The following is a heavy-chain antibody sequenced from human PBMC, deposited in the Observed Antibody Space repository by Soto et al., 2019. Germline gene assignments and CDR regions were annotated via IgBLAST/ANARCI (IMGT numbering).Heavy chain of an antibody. CDR1: GGSFSGYY. D-gene: IGHD2-21*02. V-gene: IGHV4-34*01. J-gene: IGHJ3*02. CDR3: ARESTVVTLRTFDI. CDR2: INHSGST. Sequence: SETLSLTCAVYGGSFSGYYCSWIRQPPGKGLEWIGEINHSGSTNYNPSLKSRVTMSVDTSKNQFSLKLSSVTAADTAVYYCARESTVVTLRTFDIWGQGTMVTVSS.